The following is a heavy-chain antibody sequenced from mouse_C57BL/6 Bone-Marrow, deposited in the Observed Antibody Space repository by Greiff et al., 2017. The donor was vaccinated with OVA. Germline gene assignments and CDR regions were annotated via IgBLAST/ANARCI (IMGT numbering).Heavy chain of an antibody. CDR1: GFNFKDDY. CDR3: TPGAWFAY. V-gene: IGHV14-4*01. J-gene: IGHJ3*01. CDR2: IDPENGDT. Sequence: VQLQQSGAELVRPGASVKLSCTASGFNFKDDYMHWVKQRPEQGLEWIGWIDPENGDTEYASKFKGKATLTADTSSNTAYLQLSSLTSEDTAVYYWTPGAWFAYWGQGTLVTVSA.